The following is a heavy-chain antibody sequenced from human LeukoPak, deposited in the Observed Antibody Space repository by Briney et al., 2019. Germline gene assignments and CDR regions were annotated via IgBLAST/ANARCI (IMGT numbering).Heavy chain of an antibody. CDR3: ASDYSNYVAYFDY. Sequence: GGSLRPSCAASGFTFDDYAMHWVRHAPGKGLEWVSGISWNSGSIGYADSVKGRFTISRDNAKNSLYLQMNSLRAEDTAVYYCASDYSNYVAYFDYWGQGTLVTVSS. V-gene: IGHV3-9*01. D-gene: IGHD4-11*01. J-gene: IGHJ4*02. CDR1: GFTFDDYA. CDR2: ISWNSGSI.